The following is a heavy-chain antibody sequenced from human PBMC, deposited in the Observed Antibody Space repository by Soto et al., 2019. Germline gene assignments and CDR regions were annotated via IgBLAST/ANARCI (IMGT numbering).Heavy chain of an antibody. CDR1: GFTFSSYA. Sequence: GGSLRLSCAASGFTFSSYAMSWVRQAPGKGLEWVSAISGSCGSTSYADSGKGRFTISSNNSKNTLYLQMNSLRAEDKAVYYCAKGLRGYSGYDTTFDYWGQGTMVTVSS. V-gene: IGHV3-23*01. D-gene: IGHD5-12*01. CDR3: AKGLRGYSGYDTTFDY. J-gene: IGHJ4*02. CDR2: ISGSCGST.